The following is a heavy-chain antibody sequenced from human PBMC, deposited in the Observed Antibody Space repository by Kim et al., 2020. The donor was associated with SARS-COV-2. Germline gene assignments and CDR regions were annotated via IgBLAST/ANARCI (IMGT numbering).Heavy chain of an antibody. V-gene: IGHV7-4-1*02. Sequence: YAQGFTGLFVFSLDTSVSTAYLQISSLKADDTAVYYCARDRIAAGYGLDVWGQGTTVTVSS. CDR3: ARDRIAAGYGLDV. D-gene: IGHD6-13*01. J-gene: IGHJ6*02.